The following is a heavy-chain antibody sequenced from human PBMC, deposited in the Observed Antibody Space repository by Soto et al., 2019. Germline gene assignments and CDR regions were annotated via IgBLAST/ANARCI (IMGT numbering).Heavy chain of an antibody. CDR1: GGSFSDYY. Sequence: SLTCAVYGGSFSDYYWTWIRQPPGKGLEWIGEINHSGSTKNNPSLKSRATISVDTSKNQFSLKLSSVTAADTAVYYCARHPTGGNPIHDYWGQGTLVTVSS. CDR2: INHSGST. V-gene: IGHV4-34*04. CDR3: ARHPTGGNPIHDY. J-gene: IGHJ4*02. D-gene: IGHD2-15*01.